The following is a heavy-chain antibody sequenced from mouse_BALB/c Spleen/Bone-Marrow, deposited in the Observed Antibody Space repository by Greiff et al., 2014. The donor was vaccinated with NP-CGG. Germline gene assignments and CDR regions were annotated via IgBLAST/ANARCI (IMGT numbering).Heavy chain of an antibody. V-gene: IGHV1-7*01. J-gene: IGHJ3*01. CDR3: ARYDGYEAY. D-gene: IGHD2-3*01. Sequence: VQLQQSGAELAKPGASVKMSCKASGHTFTSYWMHWVKQRPGQGLEWIGYINPSTGYTEYNQKFKGKATLTADKSSSTAYMQLSSLTSEDSAVYYCARYDGYEAYWGQGTLVTVSA. CDR1: GHTFTSYW. CDR2: INPSTGYT.